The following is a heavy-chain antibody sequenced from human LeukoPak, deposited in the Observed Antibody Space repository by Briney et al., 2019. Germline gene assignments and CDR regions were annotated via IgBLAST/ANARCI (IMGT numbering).Heavy chain of an antibody. Sequence: ASVKVSCKASGYTFTGYYMHWVRQAPGQGLEWMGRINPDNGATNYAQKLQGRVTITGDTSISTAYMELSSLRSDDTAVYYCTRESGSYHGNDYWGQGTLVTVSS. CDR2: INPDNGAT. D-gene: IGHD1-26*01. V-gene: IGHV1-2*06. CDR1: GYTFTGYY. J-gene: IGHJ4*02. CDR3: TRESGSYHGNDY.